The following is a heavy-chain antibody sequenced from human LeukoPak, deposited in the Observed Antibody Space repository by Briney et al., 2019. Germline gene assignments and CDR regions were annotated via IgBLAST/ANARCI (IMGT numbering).Heavy chain of an antibody. CDR2: ISYDGSNK. Sequence: GRFLRLSCAASGFTFSSYAMHRVRQAASHELEWVAVISYDGSNKYYAASVKGRFTISRDNSKNTLYLQMNSLRAEDTAVYYCASPYSSGWYNWFDPWGQGTLVTVSS. CDR3: ASPYSSGWYNWFDP. J-gene: IGHJ5*02. CDR1: GFTFSSYA. V-gene: IGHV3-30-3*01. D-gene: IGHD6-19*01.